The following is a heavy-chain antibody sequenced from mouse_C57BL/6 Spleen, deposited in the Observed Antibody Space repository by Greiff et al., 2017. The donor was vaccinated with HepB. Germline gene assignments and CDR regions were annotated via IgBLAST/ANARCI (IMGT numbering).Heavy chain of an antibody. CDR1: GYTFTDYY. CDR3: ARSGDDYDGY. D-gene: IGHD2-4*01. CDR2: IYPGSGNT. V-gene: IGHV1-76*01. Sequence: VQLQQSGAELVRPGASVKLSCKASGYTFTDYYINWVKQRPGQGLEWIARIYPGSGNTYYNEKFKGKATLTAEKSSSTAYMQLSSLTSEDSAVYFCARSGDDYDGYWGQGTTLTVSS. J-gene: IGHJ2*01.